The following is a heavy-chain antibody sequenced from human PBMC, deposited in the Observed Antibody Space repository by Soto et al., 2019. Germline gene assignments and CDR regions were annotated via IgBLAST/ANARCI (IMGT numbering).Heavy chain of an antibody. V-gene: IGHV3-7*01. Sequence: PGGSLRLSCAASGFTFSSYWMSWVRQAPGKGLEWVANIKQEGSEKYYVDSVKGRFTISRDNAKNSLYLQMNSLRAEDTAVYYCARAVVVVAHDYYYMDVWGKGTTVTVSS. CDR2: IKQEGSEK. D-gene: IGHD2-15*01. J-gene: IGHJ6*03. CDR1: GFTFSSYW. CDR3: ARAVVVVAHDYYYMDV.